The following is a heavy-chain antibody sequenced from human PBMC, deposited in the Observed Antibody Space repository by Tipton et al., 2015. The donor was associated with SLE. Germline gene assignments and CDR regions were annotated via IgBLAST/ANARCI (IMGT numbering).Heavy chain of an antibody. V-gene: IGHV4-34*01. CDR1: GGSFSRYY. CDR3: ARGAQEGRRCLFPGPISCVYP. CDR2: INHRGST. D-gene: IGHD5-24*01. J-gene: IGHJ5*02. Sequence: TLSLTCAVYGGSFSRYYLSRIRQPPGKGLEWIGEINHRGSTNYNPSLKSRVTISVDTSKNQFSLKLSSVTAADTAVYYCARGAQEGRRCLFPGPISCVYPWG.